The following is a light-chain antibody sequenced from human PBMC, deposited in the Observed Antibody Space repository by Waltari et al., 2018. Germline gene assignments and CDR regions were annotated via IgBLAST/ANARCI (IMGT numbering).Light chain of an antibody. CDR3: SSYTSNISWV. CDR2: AVT. J-gene: IGLJ3*02. Sequence: QSALAQPASVSGIPGQSIPISCTGPSSHIGGYHYVSWYQQHSRKAPKVILYAVTYRPSGISNRFSGSKSGNTASLTIYGLQAEDEAYYYCSSYTSNISWVFGGGTKLTVL. V-gene: IGLV2-14*03. CDR1: SSHIGGYHY.